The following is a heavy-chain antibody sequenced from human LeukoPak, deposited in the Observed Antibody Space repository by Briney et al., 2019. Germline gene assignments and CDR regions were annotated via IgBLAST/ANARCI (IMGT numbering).Heavy chain of an antibody. V-gene: IGHV4-61*02. CDR3: ARDLSDGFWSGYYFNWFDP. J-gene: IGHJ5*02. D-gene: IGHD3-3*01. CDR2: IYTSGST. Sequence: SQTLSLTCTVSGGSISSGSYYWSWIRQPAGKGLEWIGRIYTSGSTNYNPSLKSRVTISVNTSKNQFSLKLSSVTAADTAVYYCARDLSDGFWSGYYFNWFDPWGQGTLVTVSS. CDR1: GGSISSGSYY.